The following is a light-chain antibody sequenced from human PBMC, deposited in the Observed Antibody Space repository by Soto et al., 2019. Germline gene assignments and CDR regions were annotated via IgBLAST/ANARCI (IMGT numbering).Light chain of an antibody. CDR3: QQFDSYPHT. CDR1: HTIATY. Sequence: IQMTQSPSSLSASVGDGVTLTCRASHTIATYLNWYQQKPGQVPEVLIYGASRLHVGVPSRFTGSGYGTDFTLTINNLQPDDFAIYYCQQFDSYPHTFGQGTKLGVK. V-gene: IGKV1-39*01. CDR2: GAS. J-gene: IGKJ2*01.